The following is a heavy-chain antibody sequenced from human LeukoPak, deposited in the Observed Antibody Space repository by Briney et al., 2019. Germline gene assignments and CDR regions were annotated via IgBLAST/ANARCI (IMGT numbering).Heavy chain of an antibody. J-gene: IGHJ4*02. CDR1: GFTFSRYA. CDR3: PRDRAGSGSYFLDY. D-gene: IGHD3-10*01. Sequence: GGSLRLSCAASGFTFSRYAMYWVRQAPGKGPEWVAIVLYDGGDKYYADSVKGRFTISRDNSKNTLYLQVNSLRVEDTAVYYCPRDRAGSGSYFLDYWGQGALVTVSS. V-gene: IGHV3-33*07. CDR2: VLYDGGDK.